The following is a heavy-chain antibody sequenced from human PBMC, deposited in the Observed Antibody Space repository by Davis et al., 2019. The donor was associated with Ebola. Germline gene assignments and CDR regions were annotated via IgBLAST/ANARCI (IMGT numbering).Heavy chain of an antibody. CDR1: GGSISSSSYY. D-gene: IGHD6-19*01. J-gene: IGHJ4*02. V-gene: IGHV4-39*01. CDR2: IYYSGST. Sequence: MPSETLSLTCTVSGGSISSSSYYWGWIRQPPGKGLEWIGSIYYSGSTYYNPSLKSRVTISVGTSKNQFSLKLSSVTAADTAVYYCARLSWGYSSGRHWGYWGQGTLVTVSS. CDR3: ARLSWGYSSGRHWGY.